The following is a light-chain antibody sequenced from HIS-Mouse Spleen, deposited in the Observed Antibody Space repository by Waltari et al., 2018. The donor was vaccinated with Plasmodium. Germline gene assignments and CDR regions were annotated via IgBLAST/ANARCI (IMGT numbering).Light chain of an antibody. CDR3: YSTDSSGNHRV. Sequence: SYELTQPPSVSVSPGQTARITCSGDALPKKYAYWYQQKSGQAPVLVIYEDSKRPSGIPGGVSGSSEGTMATLTISGAQVEDEADYYCYSTDSSGNHRVFGGGTKLTVL. V-gene: IGLV3-10*01. CDR2: EDS. CDR1: ALPKKY. J-gene: IGLJ3*02.